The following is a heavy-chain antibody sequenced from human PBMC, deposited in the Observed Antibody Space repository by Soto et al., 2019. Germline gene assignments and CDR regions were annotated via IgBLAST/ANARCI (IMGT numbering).Heavy chain of an antibody. CDR3: ASARNRITMIVVVIADAFDI. D-gene: IGHD3-22*01. CDR1: GFTFSSYD. Sequence: EVQLLESGGGLVQPGGSLRLSCAASGFTFSSYDMSWVRQAPGKGLEWVSAISGSGGSTYYADSVKGRFTISRDNSKNTLYLQMNSLRAEDTAVYYCASARNRITMIVVVIADAFDIWGQGTMVTVSS. J-gene: IGHJ3*02. V-gene: IGHV3-23*01. CDR2: ISGSGGST.